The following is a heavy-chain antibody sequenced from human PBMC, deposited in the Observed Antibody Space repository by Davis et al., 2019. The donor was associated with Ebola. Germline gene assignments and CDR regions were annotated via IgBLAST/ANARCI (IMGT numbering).Heavy chain of an antibody. Sequence: GESLKISCAASGFTFSGSAMHWVRQASGKGLAWVGRIRSKANSYATAYAASVQGRFTISRDDSTITAYLQMNSLKTEDTAVYYCTTTTTASDYWGQGTLVTVSS. J-gene: IGHJ4*02. CDR2: IRSKANSYAT. CDR3: TTTTTASDY. CDR1: GFTFSGSA. V-gene: IGHV3-73*01. D-gene: IGHD4-11*01.